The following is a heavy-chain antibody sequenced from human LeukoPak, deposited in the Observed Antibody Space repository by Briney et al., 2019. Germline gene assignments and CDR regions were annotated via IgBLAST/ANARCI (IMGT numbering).Heavy chain of an antibody. CDR2: IRSNSDGGTI. J-gene: IGHJ5*02. V-gene: IGHV3-15*07. D-gene: IGHD3-22*01. Sequence: GRSLRLSCAASGFTFSDYTIHWVRQAPGKGLEWVGRIRSNSDGGTIDYAAPVKGRSTLSRDDSKTTLYLQMNSLQTEDTAVYYCATDFYDSTWGQGTLVTVSS. CDR3: ATDFYDST. CDR1: GFTFSDYT.